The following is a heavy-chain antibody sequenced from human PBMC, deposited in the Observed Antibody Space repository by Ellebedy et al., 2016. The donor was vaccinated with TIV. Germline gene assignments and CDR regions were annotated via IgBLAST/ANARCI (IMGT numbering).Heavy chain of an antibody. J-gene: IGHJ6*02. D-gene: IGHD4-23*01. CDR2: SDYSGRA. CDR3: ARDSGGTYGMDA. CDR1: GASISSGGYY. Sequence: SETLSLXXTVSGASISSGGYYWSWIRQHPGKGLEWIGYSDYSGRAYYTPSLKSRATISVDTSDNQFSLKLTSVTAADTALYYCARDSGGTYGMDAWGQGTAVTVSS. V-gene: IGHV4-31*03.